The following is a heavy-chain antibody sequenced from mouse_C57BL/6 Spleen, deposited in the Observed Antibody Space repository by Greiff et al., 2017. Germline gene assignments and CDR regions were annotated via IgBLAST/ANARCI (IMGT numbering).Heavy chain of an antibody. V-gene: IGHV5-16*01. CDR2: INYDGSST. CDR1: GFTFSDYY. Sequence: EVNVVESEGGLVQPGSSMKLSCTASGFTFSDYYMAWVRQVPEKGLEWVANINYDGSSTYYLDSLKSRFIISRDNAKNILYLQMSSMKSEDTATYYCARGGGWYFDVWGTGTTVTVSS. CDR3: ARGGGWYFDV. J-gene: IGHJ1*03.